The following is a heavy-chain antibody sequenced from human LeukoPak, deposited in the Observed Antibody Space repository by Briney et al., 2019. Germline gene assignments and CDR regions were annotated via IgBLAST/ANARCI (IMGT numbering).Heavy chain of an antibody. CDR1: GFTFSSYG. CDR2: ISYDGSNK. J-gene: IGHJ4*02. D-gene: IGHD3-22*01. Sequence: GGSLRLSCAASGFTFSSYGMHWVRQAPGKGLEWVAVISYDGSNKYYADSVKGRFTISRDNSKNTLYLQMNSLRAEDTAVYYCAKDLGVTYYYDSSGYYYDYWGQGTLVTVSS. CDR3: AKDLGVTYYYDSSGYYYDY. V-gene: IGHV3-30*18.